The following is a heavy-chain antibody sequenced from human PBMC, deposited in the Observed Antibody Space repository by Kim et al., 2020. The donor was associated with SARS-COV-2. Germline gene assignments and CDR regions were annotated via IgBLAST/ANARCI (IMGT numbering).Heavy chain of an antibody. CDR1: GGFISTRSYY. J-gene: IGHJ5*02. V-gene: IGHV4-39*01. CDR3: ARHFFIEYEPTPFDP. Sequence: SETLSLTCTASGGFISTRSYYWGWIRRPPGKGLVWLGSVYVGGSTLYNPSLAGRVSISVDTAKNRFSLRLTSVTAADTGLYYCARHFFIEYEPTPFDPWG. D-gene: IGHD2-15*01. CDR2: VYVGGST.